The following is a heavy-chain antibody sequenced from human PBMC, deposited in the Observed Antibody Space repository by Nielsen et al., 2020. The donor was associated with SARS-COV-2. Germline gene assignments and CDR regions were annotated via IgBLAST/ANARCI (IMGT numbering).Heavy chain of an antibody. CDR1: GYTLTELS. CDR2: FDPEDGET. V-gene: IGHV1-24*01. Sequence: ASVKVSCKVSGYTLTELSMHWVRQAPGKGLEWMGGFDPEDGETIYAQKFQGRVTMTEDTSTDTAYMELSSLRSEDTAVYYCASYNWNDRYYYYYMDVWGKGTTVTVSS. J-gene: IGHJ6*03. CDR3: ASYNWNDRYYYYYMDV. D-gene: IGHD1-20*01.